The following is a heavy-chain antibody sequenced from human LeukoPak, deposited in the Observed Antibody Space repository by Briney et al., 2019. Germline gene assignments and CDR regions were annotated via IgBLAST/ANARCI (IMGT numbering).Heavy chain of an antibody. Sequence: ASVKVSCKASGYIFTSYFMHWVRQAPGQGLEWMGRINPNGGSTRYAQKLQGRVTMTRDISTSTGYMGMSRLRSEDTTVYYCAKAKRGGAPFD. CDR1: GYIFTSYF. CDR2: INPNGGST. D-gene: IGHD4/OR15-4a*01. J-gene: IGHJ4*01. CDR3: AKAKRGGAPFD. V-gene: IGHV1-46*03.